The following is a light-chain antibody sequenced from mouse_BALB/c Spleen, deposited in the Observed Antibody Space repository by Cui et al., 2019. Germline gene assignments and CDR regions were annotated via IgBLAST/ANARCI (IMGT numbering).Light chain of an antibody. CDR2: SAS. CDR3: QQYNSYPLT. J-gene: IGKJ5*01. CDR1: QNVGTN. Sequence: DIVMTQSQKFMSTSVGDRVSVTCKASQNVGTNVAWYQQKPGQSPKALIYSASYRYSGVPDRFTGSGSGTDFTLTISNVQSDDLAEYFCQQYNSYPLTFGAGTKLELK. V-gene: IGKV6-15*01.